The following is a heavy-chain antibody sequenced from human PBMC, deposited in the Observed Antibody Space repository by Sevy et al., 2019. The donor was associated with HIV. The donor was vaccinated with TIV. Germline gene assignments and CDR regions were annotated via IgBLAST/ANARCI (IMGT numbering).Heavy chain of an antibody. CDR2: VSGSGGST. J-gene: IGHJ3*02. CDR1: GFTFSSYA. Sequence: GGSLRLSCAASGFTFSSYAMNWVRQAPGKGLEWVSAVSGSGGSTYYADSVKVRFTISRDNSKSRLYLQMNSLRAEDTALHYWAKDQGESSGYYPLGAFDIWGQGTVVTVSS. CDR3: AKDQGESSGYYPLGAFDI. D-gene: IGHD3-22*01. V-gene: IGHV3-23*01.